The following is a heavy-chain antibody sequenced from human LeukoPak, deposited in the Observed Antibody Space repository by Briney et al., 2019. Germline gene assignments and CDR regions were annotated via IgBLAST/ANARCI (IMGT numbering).Heavy chain of an antibody. CDR3: ARDSPWFDP. V-gene: IGHV3-7*01. CDR2: INQDGSEK. CDR1: GFTFSSSW. Sequence: GGSLRPSCAASGFTFSSSWMSWVRQAPGKGLEWVANINQDGSEKYYVDSVKGRFTISRDNAKNSLYLQMNSLRAEDTAVYYCARDSPWFDPWGQGTLVTVSS. J-gene: IGHJ5*02.